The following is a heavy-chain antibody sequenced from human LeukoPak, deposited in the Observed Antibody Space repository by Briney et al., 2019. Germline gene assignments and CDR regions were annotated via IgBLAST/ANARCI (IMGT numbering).Heavy chain of an antibody. V-gene: IGHV4-59*01. D-gene: IGHD4-17*01. J-gene: IGHJ4*02. CDR2: IYYSGST. CDR3: ARSSYGDYVRFDY. Sequence: PSETLSLTCTVSGXSISSYYWSWIRQPPGKGLEWIGYIYYSGSTNYNPSLTSRVTISVDTSKKQFSLKLSSVTAADTAVYYCARSSYGDYVRFDYWGQGTLVTVSS. CDR1: GXSISSYY.